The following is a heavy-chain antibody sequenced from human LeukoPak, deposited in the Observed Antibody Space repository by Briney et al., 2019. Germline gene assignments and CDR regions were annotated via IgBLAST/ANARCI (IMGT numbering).Heavy chain of an antibody. Sequence: GASVKVSCKASGYTFTGYYMHWVRQAPGQGLEWMGWINPNSGGTNYAQKFQGRVTMTRDTSISTAYMELSRLRSDDTAVYYCARDPPKHIVVVTASGHMDVWGKGTTVTVSS. V-gene: IGHV1-2*02. D-gene: IGHD2-21*02. CDR2: INPNSGGT. CDR3: ARDPPKHIVVVTASGHMDV. CDR1: GYTFTGYY. J-gene: IGHJ6*03.